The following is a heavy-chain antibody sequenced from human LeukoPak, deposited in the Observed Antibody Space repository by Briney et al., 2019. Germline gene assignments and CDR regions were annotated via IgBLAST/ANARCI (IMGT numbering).Heavy chain of an antibody. CDR2: ISYDGSNK. CDR3: ARDYSNNWYRGVQALDM. V-gene: IGHV3-30*03. J-gene: IGHJ3*02. CDR1: GFTFSSYG. D-gene: IGHD6-13*01. Sequence: GRSLRLSCAASGFTFSSYGMHWVRQAPGKGMEWVAVISYDGSNKYYADSVKGRFTISRDNSNNTLYLQMNSLRGEDTAVYYCARDYSNNWYRGVQALDMWGRGTTVTVSS.